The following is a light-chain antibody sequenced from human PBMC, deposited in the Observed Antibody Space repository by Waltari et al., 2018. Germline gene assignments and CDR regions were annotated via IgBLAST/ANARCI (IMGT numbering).Light chain of an antibody. CDR3: QKYYDTPYA. CDR2: CAS. V-gene: IGKV4-1*01. Sequence: DIVMTHTTDSLPVSLGRRATIGCKSSQSLLFTSNNKNYLAWYQHKTGQPPKLLIYCASTRESGVPERFSGSGSGTDFSLTITSLQAEDVAVYYCQKYYDTPYAFGQGTRLDIK. J-gene: IGKJ2*01. CDR1: QSLLFTSNNKNY.